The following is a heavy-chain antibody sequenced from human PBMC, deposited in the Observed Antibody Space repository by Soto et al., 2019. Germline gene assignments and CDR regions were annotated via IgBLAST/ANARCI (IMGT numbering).Heavy chain of an antibody. V-gene: IGHV4-59*01. Sequence: SETLSLTCTVSGGSISSYYWSWIRQPPGKGLEWIGYIYYSGSTNYNPSLKSRVTISVDTSKNQFSLKLSSVTAADTAVYYCARGEGNDFWSGYYYYWGQGTLVTVSS. J-gene: IGHJ4*02. D-gene: IGHD3-3*01. CDR1: GGSISSYY. CDR2: IYYSGST. CDR3: ARGEGNDFWSGYYYY.